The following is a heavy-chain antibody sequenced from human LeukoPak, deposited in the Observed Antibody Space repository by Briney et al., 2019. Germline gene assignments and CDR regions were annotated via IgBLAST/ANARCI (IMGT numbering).Heavy chain of an antibody. J-gene: IGHJ4*02. V-gene: IGHV1-24*01. D-gene: IGHD1-26*01. CDR2: FDPKDGET. CDR3: VFSGSDRDYFDY. Sequence: ASVKVSCKVSGYTLTELSMHWVRQAPGKGLEWMGGFDPKDGETIYAQKCQGRVTMTEDTSTDTAYMELSSLRSEDTAVYYCVFSGSDRDYFDYWGQGTLVTVSS. CDR1: GYTLTELS.